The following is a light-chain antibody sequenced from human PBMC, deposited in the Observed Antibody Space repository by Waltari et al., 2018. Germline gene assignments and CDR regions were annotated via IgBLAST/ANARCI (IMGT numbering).Light chain of an antibody. CDR1: QSLLDNNEYNY. V-gene: IGKV2-28*01. J-gene: IGKJ5*01. CDR3: MEALQSVT. CDR2: VGS. Sequence: DIVMTQSPASLTVTPGEPVSISCRSSQSLLDNNEYNYLDWYLQKPGQSPQILIYVGSNRASGVPDRFSGSGSGTDFTLKISRVEAEDAGVYYCMEALQSVTFGQGTRLEIK.